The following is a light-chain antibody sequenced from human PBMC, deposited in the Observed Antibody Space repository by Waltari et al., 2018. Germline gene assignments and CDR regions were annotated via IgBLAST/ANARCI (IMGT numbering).Light chain of an antibody. CDR2: LGS. CDR3: MQALQTPWT. Sequence: DIVMTQSPLSLSVTPGEPASISCRSGQSLLSSDEYNYLDWYQQKPGQSPQLLIYLGSNRASGVPERFSGSGSGTDFTLEITRVEAEDVAVYYCMQALQTPWTFGQGTRLEIK. CDR1: QSLLSSDEYNY. J-gene: IGKJ1*01. V-gene: IGKV2-28*01.